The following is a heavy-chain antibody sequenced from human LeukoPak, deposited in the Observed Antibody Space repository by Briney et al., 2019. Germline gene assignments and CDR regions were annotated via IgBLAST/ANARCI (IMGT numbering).Heavy chain of an antibody. D-gene: IGHD6-19*01. CDR3: ANRYGSDWDVLGY. Sequence: PGGSLRLSCAASGFTFSSYAMTWVRQAPGRGLEWVSSIVGSGGGTYYADSVKGRFTISRDNSKNTLYLQMNSLRAEDTAVYYCANRYGSDWDVLGYWGQGTLVTVSS. V-gene: IGHV3-23*01. CDR2: IVGSGGGT. J-gene: IGHJ4*02. CDR1: GFTFSSYA.